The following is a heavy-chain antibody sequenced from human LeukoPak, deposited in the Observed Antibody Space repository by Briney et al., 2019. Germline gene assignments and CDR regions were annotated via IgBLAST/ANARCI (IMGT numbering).Heavy chain of an antibody. CDR2: IFYSGST. CDR3: AGERIAVAGYFDY. V-gene: IGHV4-59*01. D-gene: IGHD6-19*01. J-gene: IGHJ4*02. CDR1: GGSISSYY. Sequence: SETLSLTCTVSGGSISSYYWSWIRQPPGKGLEWIGYIFYSGSTNYNPSLKSRVTISVDTSKNQFSLKLSSVTAADTAVYYCAGERIAVAGYFDYWGQGTLVTVSS.